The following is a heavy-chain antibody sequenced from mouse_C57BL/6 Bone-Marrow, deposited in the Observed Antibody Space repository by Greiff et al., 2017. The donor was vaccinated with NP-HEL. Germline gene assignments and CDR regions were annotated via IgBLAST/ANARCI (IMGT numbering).Heavy chain of an antibody. Sequence: EVQLQQSGAELVRPGASVKLSCTASGFNIKDDYMHWVKQRPEQGLEWIGWIDPENGDTEYASKFQGKATITADTPSNTAYLQLSSLTSEDTAVYYSTSYYYGSPCDYWGQGTTLTVSS. J-gene: IGHJ2*01. CDR2: IDPENGDT. CDR1: GFNIKDDY. D-gene: IGHD1-1*01. CDR3: TSYYYGSPCDY. V-gene: IGHV14-4*01.